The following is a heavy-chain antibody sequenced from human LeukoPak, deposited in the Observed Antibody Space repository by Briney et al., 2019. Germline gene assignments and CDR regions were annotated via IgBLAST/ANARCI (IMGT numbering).Heavy chain of an antibody. CDR1: GFKFDDYA. V-gene: IGHV3-9*01. D-gene: IGHD3-3*01. CDR2: ISWNSGSI. CDR3: AKSETAKYYDFWSGPTDY. Sequence: GGSLRLSCAASGFKFDDYAMQWVRQVPGKGLEWVSGISWNSGSIGYADSVKGRFTISIDNAKNSLYLQMNSLRAEDTALYYCAKSETAKYYDFWSGPTDYWGQGTLVTVSS. J-gene: IGHJ4*02.